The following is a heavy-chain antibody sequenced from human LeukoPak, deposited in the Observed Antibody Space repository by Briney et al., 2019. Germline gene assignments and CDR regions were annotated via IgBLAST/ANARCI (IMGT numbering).Heavy chain of an antibody. Sequence: GGTLRLSCAASGFTFRSHGMNWVRQAPGKGLEWVSGISPSGGITYYTDSVRGRFTISRDNSKNTVSLQMNSLRGEDTAVYYCAREAEVGAIPYFDYWGQGTLVTVSS. CDR1: GFTFRSHG. CDR2: ISPSGGIT. J-gene: IGHJ4*02. V-gene: IGHV3-23*01. D-gene: IGHD1-26*01. CDR3: AREAEVGAIPYFDY.